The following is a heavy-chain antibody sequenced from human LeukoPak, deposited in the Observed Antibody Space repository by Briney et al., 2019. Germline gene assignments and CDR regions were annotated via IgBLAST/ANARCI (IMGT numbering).Heavy chain of an antibody. CDR2: ISGSGGST. V-gene: IGHV3-23*01. J-gene: IGHJ5*02. D-gene: IGHD2-2*01. CDR1: GFTFSSYA. Sequence: GGSLTLSCAASGFTFSSYAMIWLPQAPGKGLEWVSAISGSGGSTYYADSEKGRFTISRDNSKNTLYLQMNSLRAEDRAVYYCAKDRGYCSSTSCSLNWFDPWGQGTLVTVSS. CDR3: AKDRGYCSSTSCSLNWFDP.